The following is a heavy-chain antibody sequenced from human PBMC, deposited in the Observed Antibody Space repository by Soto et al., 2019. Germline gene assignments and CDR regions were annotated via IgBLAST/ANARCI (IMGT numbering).Heavy chain of an antibody. Sequence: VGSLRLSCAASGFTFSSYAMSWVRQAPGKGLEWVSAISGSGGSTYYADSVKGRFTISRDNSKNTLYLQMNSLRAEDTAVYYCAIARDFDWLLLDDFDIWGQGTMVT. J-gene: IGHJ3*02. V-gene: IGHV3-23*01. CDR2: ISGSGGST. D-gene: IGHD3-9*01. CDR3: AIARDFDWLLLDDFDI. CDR1: GFTFSSYA.